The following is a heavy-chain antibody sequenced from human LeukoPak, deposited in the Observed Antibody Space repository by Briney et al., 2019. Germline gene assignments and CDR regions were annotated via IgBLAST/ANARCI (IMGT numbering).Heavy chain of an antibody. CDR2: IYSSGTT. D-gene: IGHD6-19*01. CDR1: GFAFSTNW. Sequence: GGSLRLSCAASGFAFSTNWMHWVRQAPGKGLEWVSVIYSSGTTYYAESVKGRFTISRDDSKNTLYLQMNSLRAEDTAVYYCARGRSGWFVFDYWGQGTLVTVSS. V-gene: IGHV3-53*01. J-gene: IGHJ4*02. CDR3: ARGRSGWFVFDY.